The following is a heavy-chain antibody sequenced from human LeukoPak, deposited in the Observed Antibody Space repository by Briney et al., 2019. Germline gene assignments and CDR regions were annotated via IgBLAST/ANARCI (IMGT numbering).Heavy chain of an antibody. V-gene: IGHV3-7*01. J-gene: IGHJ4*02. Sequence: GGSLRLSCAASGFTFSNYWMGWARQAPGKRLEWVANMNIDGSEKYYADSVKGRFSISRDNARNSVYLQMASLRVEDTAVYYCARDPVEWVLLLDYWGQGTLVTVSS. CDR2: MNIDGSEK. D-gene: IGHD1-26*01. CDR1: GFTFSNYW. CDR3: ARDPVEWVLLLDY.